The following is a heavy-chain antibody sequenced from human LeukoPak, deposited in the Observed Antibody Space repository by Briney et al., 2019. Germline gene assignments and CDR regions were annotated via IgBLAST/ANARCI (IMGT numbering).Heavy chain of an antibody. V-gene: IGHV4-59*12. CDR1: GGSISSYY. Sequence: SETLSLTCTVSGGSISSYYWSWIRQPPGKGLEWIGYIYYSGSTNYNPSLKSRVTISVDTSKNQFSLKLSSVTAADTAVYYCARGYGGGYWGQGTLVTVSS. CDR2: IYYSGST. CDR3: ARGYGGGY. J-gene: IGHJ4*02. D-gene: IGHD3-10*01.